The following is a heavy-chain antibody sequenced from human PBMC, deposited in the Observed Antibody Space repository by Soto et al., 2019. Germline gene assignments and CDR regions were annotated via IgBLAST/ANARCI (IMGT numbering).Heavy chain of an antibody. CDR2: ISSNGGGT. V-gene: IGHV3-23*01. D-gene: IGHD6-13*01. J-gene: IGHJ2*01. CDR1: GFTFSTHA. CDR3: AKRRGQHLVNCHFDV. Sequence: EVQLLESGGGLVQPGGSLRLSCAASGFTFSTHAMSWVRQAPGKGLEWVSDISSNGGGTFYADSVKGRFTISRYNSKNTLHLQMNSLRDEDTAIYYCAKRRGQHLVNCHFDVWGRGSLVSVPS.